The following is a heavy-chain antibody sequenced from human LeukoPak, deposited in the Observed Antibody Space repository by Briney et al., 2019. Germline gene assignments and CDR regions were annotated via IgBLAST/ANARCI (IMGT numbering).Heavy chain of an antibody. CDR1: GYTFTGYY. Sequence: GASVKVSCKASGYTFTGYYMHWVRQAPGQGLEWMGWMHPNSGGTNYAQKFQGRVTMTRDTSISTAYMDLSSLRSDDTAVYYCARGIAAAGRGGDYFDYWGQGTLVTVSS. D-gene: IGHD6-13*01. CDR2: MHPNSGGT. CDR3: ARGIAAAGRGGDYFDY. V-gene: IGHV1-2*02. J-gene: IGHJ4*02.